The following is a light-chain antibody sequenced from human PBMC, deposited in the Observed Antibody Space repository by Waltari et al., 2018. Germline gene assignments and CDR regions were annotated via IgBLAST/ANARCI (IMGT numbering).Light chain of an antibody. J-gene: IGLJ3*02. CDR1: SSDVGNYIL. Sequence: QSALTQPASVFASPGQSMTISCTGTSSDVGNYILVSWYQQHPGKAPNLMIYEDTKRPSGVSNRFSCSKSGNTASLTISGLQAEDEADYFCSSYAGSSTLVFGGGTKLTVL. CDR2: EDT. V-gene: IGLV2-23*01. CDR3: SSYAGSSTLV.